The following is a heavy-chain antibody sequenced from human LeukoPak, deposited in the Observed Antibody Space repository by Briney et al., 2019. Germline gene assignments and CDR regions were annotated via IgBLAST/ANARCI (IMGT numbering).Heavy chain of an antibody. CDR2: INPSGSST. J-gene: IGHJ4*02. CDR1: GYTFTSYY. D-gene: IGHD6-19*01. V-gene: IGHV1-46*01. Sequence: ASVKVCCKASGYTFTSYYMHWVRQAPGQGLEWMGIINPSGSSTSYAHKYQGRVTMTRDTSTSTDYMELSSLISEDTAVYSCARYSYREFPVAATMKFDDWGQGTLVTVSS. CDR3: ARYSYREFPVAATMKFDD.